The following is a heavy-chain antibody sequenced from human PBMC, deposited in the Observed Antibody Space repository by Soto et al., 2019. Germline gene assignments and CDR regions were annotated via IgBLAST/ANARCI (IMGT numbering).Heavy chain of an antibody. V-gene: IGHV4-34*01. CDR1: GGSFSGYY. J-gene: IGHJ4*02. CDR3: ARGGPIVLMVYSDRWVFDY. CDR2: INHSGST. Sequence: PSETLSLTCAVYGGSFSGYYWSWIRQPPGKGLEWIGEINHSGSTNYNPSLKSRVTISVDTSKNQFSLKLSSVTAADTAVYYCARGGPIVLMVYSDRWVFDYWGQGTLVTVPQ. D-gene: IGHD2-8*01.